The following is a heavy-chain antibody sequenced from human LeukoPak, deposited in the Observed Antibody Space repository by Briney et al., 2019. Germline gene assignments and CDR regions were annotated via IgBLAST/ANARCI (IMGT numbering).Heavy chain of an antibody. D-gene: IGHD3-3*01. CDR1: GFTFSSYA. CDR3: AKDGLTYYDFWSGYYYFDY. V-gene: IGHV3-23*01. J-gene: IGHJ4*02. Sequence: GGSLRLSCSASGFTFSSYAMSWVRQAPGKGLEWVSAISGSGGSTYYADSVKGRFTISRDNSKNTLYLQMNSLRAEDTAVYYCAKDGLTYYDFWSGYYYFDYWGQGTLVTVSS. CDR2: ISGSGGST.